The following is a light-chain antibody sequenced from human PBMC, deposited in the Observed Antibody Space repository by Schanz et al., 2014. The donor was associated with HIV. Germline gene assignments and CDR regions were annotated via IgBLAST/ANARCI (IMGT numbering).Light chain of an antibody. Sequence: QSVLTQPPSVSGAPGQRVTISCTGSSSNIGAGYDVPWYQQLPGTAPKLLIYSNSQRPSGVPDRFSGSESGTSASLAISGLQSEDEADYYCGSWDDSLNGWVFGGGTKLTVL. J-gene: IGLJ3*02. CDR3: GSWDDSLNGWV. CDR1: SSNIGAGYD. CDR2: SNS. V-gene: IGLV1-40*01.